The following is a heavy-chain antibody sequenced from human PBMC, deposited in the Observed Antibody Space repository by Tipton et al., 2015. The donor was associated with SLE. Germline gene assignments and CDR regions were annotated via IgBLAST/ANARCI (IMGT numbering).Heavy chain of an antibody. CDR2: IYYSGST. Sequence: GLVKPSETLSLTCTVSGGSISNYYWNWIRQPPGKGLEWIGYIYYSGSTDYNPSLKSRLTISVDTSKNQFSLRLNSVTAADTAIYYCGRGSSSRDYWGQGTLVTVSS. J-gene: IGHJ4*02. D-gene: IGHD6-6*01. V-gene: IGHV4-59*08. CDR1: GGSISNYY. CDR3: GRGSSSRDY.